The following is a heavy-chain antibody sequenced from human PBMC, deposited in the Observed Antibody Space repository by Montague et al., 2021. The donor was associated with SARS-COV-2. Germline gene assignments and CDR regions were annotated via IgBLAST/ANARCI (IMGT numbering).Heavy chain of an antibody. CDR2: ITNGRSQK. V-gene: IGHV3-21*01. CDR1: GFSFNTYT. J-gene: IGHJ4*02. Sequence: SLRLSCAASGFSFNTYTMNWVRQAPGKGLEWLSSITNGRSQKYYXDSLQGRFSISRDNAKNSLYLQMNSLTAEDTAVYYCTRVVVLRDGFDSWGQGTLVTVSS. D-gene: IGHD3-16*01. CDR3: TRVVVLRDGFDS.